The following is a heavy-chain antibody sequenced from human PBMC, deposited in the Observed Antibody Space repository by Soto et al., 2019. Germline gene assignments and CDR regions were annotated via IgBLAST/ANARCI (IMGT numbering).Heavy chain of an antibody. J-gene: IGHJ4*02. CDR2: ISTYNDNT. Sequence: QVQLVQSGAEVKKPGASVKVSCKASGYTFTSYGISWVRQAPGQGLEWMGWISTYNDNTNYAQKLQGRVTMTTDTPTSTAYTELRSLRSDDTAVYYCATGERGQSSSSWYDYWGQGTLVTVSS. V-gene: IGHV1-18*01. D-gene: IGHD6-13*01. CDR1: GYTFTSYG. CDR3: ATGERGQSSSSWYDY.